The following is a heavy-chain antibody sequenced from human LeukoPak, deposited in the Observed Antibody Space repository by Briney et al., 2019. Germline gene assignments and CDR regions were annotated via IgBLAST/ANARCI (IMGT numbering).Heavy chain of an antibody. D-gene: IGHD5-12*01. CDR3: ARVGYSGYDD. CDR1: GFTFCSYS. V-gene: IGHV3-21*01. J-gene: IGHJ4*02. CDR2: ISSSSSYI. Sequence: GGSLRLSCAASGFTFCSYSMNWVRQAPGKGLEWVSSISSSSSYIYYADSVKGRFTISRDNAKNPLYLQMNSLRAEDTAVYYCARVGYSGYDDWGQGTLVTVSS.